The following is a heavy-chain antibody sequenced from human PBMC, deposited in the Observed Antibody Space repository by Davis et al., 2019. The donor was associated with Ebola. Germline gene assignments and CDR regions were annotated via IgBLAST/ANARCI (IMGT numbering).Heavy chain of an antibody. CDR1: GYTFSYYY. J-gene: IGHJ4*02. Sequence: AASVTVSCKASGYTFSYYYTHWVRQAPGQGLEWLVRINPNKGDADYAHKFQGRVTLTRDTSISTAYMNLSSLRSDDTAVYYCAKEGYYGSHGYLPDLDYWGQGTLVTVSS. D-gene: IGHD3-22*01. V-gene: IGHV1-2*06. CDR3: AKEGYYGSHGYLPDLDY. CDR2: INPNKGDA.